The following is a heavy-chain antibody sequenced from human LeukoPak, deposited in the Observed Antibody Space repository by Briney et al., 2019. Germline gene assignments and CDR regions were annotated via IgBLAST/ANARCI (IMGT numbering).Heavy chain of an antibody. CDR2: IWYDGSKD. CDR1: GFTFSKYG. J-gene: IGHJ5*02. D-gene: IGHD7-27*01. Sequence: GGSLRLSCAASGFTFSKYGMHWVRQAPGKGLEWLAVIWYDGSKDYYADSVKGRFIISRDNSKDTLFLQMNSLRVDDTGVYYCTKDDWGLGTWAPDLWGQGILVTVAS. CDR3: TKDDWGLGTWAPDL. V-gene: IGHV3-33*06.